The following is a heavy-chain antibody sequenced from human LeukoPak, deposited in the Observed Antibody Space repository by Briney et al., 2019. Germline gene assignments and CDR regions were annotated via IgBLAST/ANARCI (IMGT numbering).Heavy chain of an antibody. J-gene: IGHJ4*02. CDR2: ISSSHNNI. Sequence: PGGSLRLSCAASGFTFSSYRMNWVRQVPGKGLDWVSSISSSHNNIYYADSVKGRFSISRDNAKNSLFLQMNSLRAEDTAVYYCVRDPHYYDSSGYYWEFDYWGQGTLVTVPS. CDR3: VRDPHYYDSSGYYWEFDY. CDR1: GFTFSSYR. V-gene: IGHV3-21*01. D-gene: IGHD3-22*01.